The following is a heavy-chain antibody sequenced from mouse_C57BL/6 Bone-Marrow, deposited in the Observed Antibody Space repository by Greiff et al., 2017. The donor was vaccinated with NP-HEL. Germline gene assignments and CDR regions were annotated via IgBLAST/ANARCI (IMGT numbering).Heavy chain of an antibody. CDR3: AFYDGYYYYAMDY. V-gene: IGHV1-5*01. CDR2: IYPGNSDT. CDR1: GYTFTSYW. D-gene: IGHD2-3*01. Sequence: EVQLQQSGTVLARPGASVKMSCKTSGYTFTSYWMHWVKQRPGQGLEWIGAIYPGNSDTSYNQKFKGKAKLTAVTSASTAYMELSSLTNEDSAVYYCAFYDGYYYYAMDYWGQGTSVTVSS. J-gene: IGHJ4*01.